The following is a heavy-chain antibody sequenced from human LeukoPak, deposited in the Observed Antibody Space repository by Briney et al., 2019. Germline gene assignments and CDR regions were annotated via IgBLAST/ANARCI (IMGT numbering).Heavy chain of an antibody. CDR3: ARDRYSSSYENYYFEY. J-gene: IGHJ4*02. V-gene: IGHV1-18*01. CDR2: ISAYNGNT. Sequence: GASVKVSCKASGYTFTSYGISWVRQAPGQGLEWMGWISAYNGNTNYAQKLQGRVTMTTDTSTSTAYMELRSLRSDDTAVYYCARDRYSSSYENYYFEYWGQGTLVTVSS. CDR1: GYTFTSYG. D-gene: IGHD6-6*01.